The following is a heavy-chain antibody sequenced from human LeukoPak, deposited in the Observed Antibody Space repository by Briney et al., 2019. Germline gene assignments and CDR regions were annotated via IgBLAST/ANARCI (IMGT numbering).Heavy chain of an antibody. V-gene: IGHV3-21*01. J-gene: IGHJ6*03. CDR3: ARGGANRNEYYYYYMDV. CDR2: ITSGSSYI. D-gene: IGHD1-14*01. CDR1: GFTFSSYN. Sequence: PGGSLRLCCAASGFTFSSYNMTWVRQAPGKGLEWVSSITSGSSYIYYADSVKGRFTISRDNAKNSLYLQMNSLRAEDTAVYYCARGGANRNEYYYYYMDVWGKGTTATISS.